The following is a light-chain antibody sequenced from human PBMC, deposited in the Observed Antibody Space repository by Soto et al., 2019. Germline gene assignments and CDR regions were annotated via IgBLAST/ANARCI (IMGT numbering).Light chain of an antibody. Sequence: QSVLTQPASVSGSPGQSITISCTGTSSNDGNYNYVSWYQQHPGKAPKLMIYDVSNRPSGVSNRFSGSKSGNTASLTISGLQAEDEADYYCSSYTSSSTLYVFGTGTKVTVL. V-gene: IGLV2-14*01. CDR1: SSNDGNYNY. CDR3: SSYTSSSTLYV. J-gene: IGLJ1*01. CDR2: DVS.